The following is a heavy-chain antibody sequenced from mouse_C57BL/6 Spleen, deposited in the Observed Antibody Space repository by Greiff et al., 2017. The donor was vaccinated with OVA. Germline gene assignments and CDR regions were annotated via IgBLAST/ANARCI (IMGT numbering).Heavy chain of an antibody. CDR2: ISYDGSN. CDR1: GYSITSGYY. V-gene: IGHV3-6*01. J-gene: IGHJ3*01. CDR3: AREDDYDVRFAY. D-gene: IGHD2-4*01. Sequence: VQLKESGPGLVKPSQSLSLTCSVTGYSITSGYYWNWIRQFPGNKLEWMGYISYDGSNNYNPSLKNRISITRDTSKNQFFLKLNSVTTEDTATYYCAREDDYDVRFAYWGQGTLVTVSA.